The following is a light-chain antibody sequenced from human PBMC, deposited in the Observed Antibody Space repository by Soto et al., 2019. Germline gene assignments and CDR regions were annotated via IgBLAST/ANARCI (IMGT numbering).Light chain of an antibody. CDR3: QQYDHLPIT. J-gene: IGKJ5*01. V-gene: IGKV1-33*01. CDR1: QDISTW. Sequence: DIQMTQSPSSLSASVGDRVTITSRASQDISTWLAWYQQKPGEAPKLLIYDAAKLETGVPSRFSGSGSGTDFTFTISSLQPEDFATYHCQQYDHLPITFGQGTRLEIK. CDR2: DAA.